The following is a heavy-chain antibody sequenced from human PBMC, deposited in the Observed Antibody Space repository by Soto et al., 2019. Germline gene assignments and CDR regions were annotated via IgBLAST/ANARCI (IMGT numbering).Heavy chain of an antibody. CDR3: ATEMFPQTVPISSSPWGDS. CDR1: GFTLSTFG. J-gene: IGHJ5*01. D-gene: IGHD6-6*01. Sequence: QVQLVESGGGVVQPGRSLRLSCAASGFTLSTFGIHWVRQAPGKGLEWVALVSYDESHVYYADSVKGRFAISRDISKNTVYLQMDSLRSEDTAIYYCATEMFPQTVPISSSPWGDSWGQGTLVTVSS. V-gene: IGHV3-30*03. CDR2: VSYDESHV.